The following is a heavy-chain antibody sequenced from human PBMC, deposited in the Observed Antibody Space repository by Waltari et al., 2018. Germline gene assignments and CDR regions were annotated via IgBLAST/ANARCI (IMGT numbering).Heavy chain of an antibody. V-gene: IGHV1-3*01. J-gene: IGHJ4*02. CDR2: INAGNGNT. Sequence: QVQLVQSGAEVKKPGASVKVSCKASGYTFTSYAMHWVRQAPGQRLEWMGWINAGNGNTKYSQKFQGRVTITRDTSASTAYMELSSLRSEDTAVYYCARYSGWLRYFDYWGQGTLVTVSS. D-gene: IGHD2-15*01. CDR3: ARYSGWLRYFDY. CDR1: GYTFTSYA.